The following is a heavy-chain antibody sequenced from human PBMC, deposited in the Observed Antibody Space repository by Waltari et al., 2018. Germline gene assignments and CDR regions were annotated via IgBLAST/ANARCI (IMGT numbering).Heavy chain of an antibody. CDR1: GGSISSSTYY. Sequence: QVQLHESGPGLVKPSETLSLTCTVSGGSISSSTYYWGWFRQPPGKGLEWIASIYHSESTYYNPPLKSRVTKSIDPSKNQFSLKLSSVTAADTAVYYCARQESTGWPGGLDAFDIWGQGTMVTVSS. CDR2: IYHSEST. J-gene: IGHJ3*02. V-gene: IGHV4-39*01. CDR3: ARQESTGWPGGLDAFDI. D-gene: IGHD2-8*02.